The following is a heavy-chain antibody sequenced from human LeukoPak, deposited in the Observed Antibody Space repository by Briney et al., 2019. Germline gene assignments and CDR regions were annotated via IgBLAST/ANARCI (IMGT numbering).Heavy chain of an antibody. D-gene: IGHD2-15*01. CDR2: INHSGST. V-gene: IGHV4-34*01. CDR1: GGSFSGYY. CDR3: AAQDGYCSGGSCYGGQFDY. J-gene: IGHJ4*02. Sequence: PSETLSLTCAVYGGSFSGYYWSWIRQPPGKGLEWIGEINHSGSTNYNPSLKSRVTISVDTSKNQFSLKLSSVTAADTAVYYCAAQDGYCSGGSCYGGQFDYWGQGTLVTVSS.